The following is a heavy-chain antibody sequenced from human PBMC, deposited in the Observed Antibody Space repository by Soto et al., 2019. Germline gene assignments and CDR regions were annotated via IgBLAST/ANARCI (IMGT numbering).Heavy chain of an antibody. Sequence: GGSLRLSCAASGFTFSSYAMHWVRQAPGKRLVWFAVISYDGSNKYYADSVKGRFTISRDNSNNSLYLQMNSLRAEDTFVYYCARDPLWGTAMVLWYFDLWGRGTLVTVSS. CDR3: ARDPLWGTAMVLWYFDL. CDR2: ISYDGSNK. D-gene: IGHD5-18*01. J-gene: IGHJ2*01. CDR1: GFTFSSYA. V-gene: IGHV3-30-3*01.